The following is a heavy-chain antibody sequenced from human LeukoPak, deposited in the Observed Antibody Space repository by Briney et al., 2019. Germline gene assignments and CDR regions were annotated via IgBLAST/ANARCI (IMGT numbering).Heavy chain of an antibody. CDR3: ARGRWITMVRGVIIGPFDY. Sequence: SETLSLTCTVSGGSISSGSYYWSWIRQPAGKGLEWIGRIYTSGSTNYNPSLKSRVTMSVDTSKNQFSLKLSSVTAADTAVYYCARGRWITMVRGVIIGPFDYWGQGTLVTVSS. CDR2: IYTSGST. V-gene: IGHV4-61*02. J-gene: IGHJ4*02. CDR1: GGSISSGSYY. D-gene: IGHD3-10*01.